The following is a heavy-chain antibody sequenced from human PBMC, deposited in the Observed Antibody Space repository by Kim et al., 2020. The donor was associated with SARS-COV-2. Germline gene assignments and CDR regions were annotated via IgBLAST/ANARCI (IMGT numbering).Heavy chain of an antibody. D-gene: IGHD3-9*01. Sequence: ASVKVSCKASGYTFATYDINWVRQAAGQGLEWMGWVNPNSGNTGYAQKFQGRVTMTRDTSISTAYMELSSLRPEDTAVYYCARGEAASYDALTYYYKPHYGMDVWGQGTTVTVSS. V-gene: IGHV1-8*01. CDR2: VNPNSGNT. CDR3: ARGEAASYDALTYYYKPHYGMDV. CDR1: GYTFATYD. J-gene: IGHJ6*02.